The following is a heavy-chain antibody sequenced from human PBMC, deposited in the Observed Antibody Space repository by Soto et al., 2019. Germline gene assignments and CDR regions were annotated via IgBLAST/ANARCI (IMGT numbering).Heavy chain of an antibody. CDR3: ARDYVDTAMAYYGMDV. CDR2: INPSGGST. V-gene: IGHV1-46*01. D-gene: IGHD5-18*01. CDR1: GYTFTSYY. Sequence: QVQLVQSGAEVKKPGASVKVSCKASGYTFTSYYMHWVRQAPGQGLEWMGIINPSGGSTSYAQKFQGRVTMTRDTSTSTVYMELSSLRSEDTAVYYCARDYVDTAMAYYGMDVWGQGTTVTVSS. J-gene: IGHJ6*02.